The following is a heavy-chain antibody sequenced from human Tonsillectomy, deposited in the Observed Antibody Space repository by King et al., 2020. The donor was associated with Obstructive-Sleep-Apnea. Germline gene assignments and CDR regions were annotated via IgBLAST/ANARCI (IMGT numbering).Heavy chain of an antibody. CDR3: ARDPELRDFYNKPYYAFDI. CDR1: GGTFSSDV. CDR2: IIPSFGTA. V-gene: IGHV1-69*12. D-gene: IGHD5-24*01. Sequence: QLVQSGAEVKKPGSSVKVSCKASGGTFSSDVISWVRQAPGQGLEWMGGIIPSFGTASYAQKFQGRVTIIADESTSTVYMELSSLRSEDTAVYYCARDPELRDFYNKPYYAFDIWGQGTMVTVSS. J-gene: IGHJ3*02.